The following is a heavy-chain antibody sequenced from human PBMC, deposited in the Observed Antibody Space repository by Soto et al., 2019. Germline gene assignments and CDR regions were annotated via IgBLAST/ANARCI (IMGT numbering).Heavy chain of an antibody. J-gene: IGHJ6*02. CDR3: ARSFNPVGSRWYYYGMDV. Sequence: GESLKISCAASGFTFSSYAMHWVRQAPGKGLEWVAVISYDGSNKYYADSVKGRFTISRDNSKNTLYLQMNSLRAEDTAVYYCARSFNPVGSRWYYYGMDVWGQGTTVTVSS. CDR2: ISYDGSNK. CDR1: GFTFSSYA. D-gene: IGHD6-13*01. V-gene: IGHV3-30-3*01.